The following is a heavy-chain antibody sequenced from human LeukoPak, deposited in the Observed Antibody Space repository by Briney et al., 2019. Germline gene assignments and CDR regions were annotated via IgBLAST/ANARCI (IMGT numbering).Heavy chain of an antibody. CDR3: ARERRTTVTTDASDI. Sequence: PGGSLRLSCAASGFTFSSYSMNWVRQAPGKGLEWVSSISSSSSYIYYADSVKGRFTISRDNAKNSLYLQMNSLRAEDTAVYYCARERRTTVTTDASDIWGQGTMVTVSS. CDR2: ISSSSSYI. J-gene: IGHJ3*02. V-gene: IGHV3-21*01. D-gene: IGHD4-17*01. CDR1: GFTFSSYS.